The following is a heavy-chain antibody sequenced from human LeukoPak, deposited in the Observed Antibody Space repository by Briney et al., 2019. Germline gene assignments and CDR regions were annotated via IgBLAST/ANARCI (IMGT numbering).Heavy chain of an antibody. CDR3: SRGPRYLCLYQGMDV. J-gene: IGHJ6*02. CDR1: GFTFVDHA. D-gene: IGHD2/OR15-2a*01. V-gene: IGHV3-49*04. Sequence: GRSLRLSCTASGFTFVDHAMSWVRKPPGKGLEWVGFIRSKAYAGTTASAASVKDRFIIPRDDSLSVAYLQMNSLKAEDTGLYYCSRGPRYLCLYQGMDVWGQGTTVIVSS. CDR2: IRSKAYAGTT.